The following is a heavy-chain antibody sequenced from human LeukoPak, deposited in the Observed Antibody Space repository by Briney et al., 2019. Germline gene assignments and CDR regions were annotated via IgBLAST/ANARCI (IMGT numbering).Heavy chain of an antibody. CDR1: GFTFNKFA. D-gene: IGHD2-8*01. J-gene: IGHJ6*02. Sequence: GGSLRLSCEASGFTFNKFAMSWARQAPGKGPEWVSAIGSSGATTFYADSVKGRCTFSRDNSKNTVYLEMNSLRAEDTAIYYCAKVSVGPLSRPTHVALYYGMDVWGQGTTVTVSS. CDR3: AKVSVGPLSRPTHVALYYGMDV. V-gene: IGHV3-23*01. CDR2: IGSSGATT.